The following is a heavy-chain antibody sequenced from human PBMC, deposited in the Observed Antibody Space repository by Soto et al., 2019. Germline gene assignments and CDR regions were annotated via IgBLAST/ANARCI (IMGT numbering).Heavy chain of an antibody. Sequence: EVHLLESGGDLVQPGGSLRLSCTASGLTFSTYAMSWVRPAPGKGLEWVSAIGGSGTGGRTYYADSVKGRFTISRDNSKNALYLQMNRLRADDTAVYYGAKSPGGLDGYNADYYGMDVWGQGTTVTVSS. J-gene: IGHJ6*02. CDR2: IGGSGTGGRT. V-gene: IGHV3-23*01. D-gene: IGHD5-12*01. CDR1: GLTFSTYA. CDR3: AKSPGGLDGYNADYYGMDV.